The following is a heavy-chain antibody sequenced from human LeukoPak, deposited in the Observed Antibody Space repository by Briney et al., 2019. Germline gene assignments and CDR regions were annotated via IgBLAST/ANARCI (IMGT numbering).Heavy chain of an antibody. V-gene: IGHV4-39*07. D-gene: IGHD5-12*01. Sequence: SETLSLTCTVSGGSISSSSYYWGWIRQPPGKGLEWIGSIYYSGSTYYNPSLKSRVTISVDTSKNQYSLKLSSVTAADTAVYYCARGRGGWLRSNKYFDYWGQGTLVTVSS. CDR3: ARGRGGWLRSNKYFDY. CDR2: IYYSGST. CDR1: GGSISSSSYY. J-gene: IGHJ4*02.